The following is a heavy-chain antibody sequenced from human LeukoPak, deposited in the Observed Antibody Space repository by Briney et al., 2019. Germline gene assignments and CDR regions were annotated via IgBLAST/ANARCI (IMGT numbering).Heavy chain of an antibody. Sequence: GGSLRLSCAASGFIFNSFAMSWVRQAPGKGLEWVSTFSGSGSRTSYADSMKGRFTISRDNSKNTLYLQMKSLRAEDTAVYYCAKNALAAGVAHYYDSSGSFDYWGQGTLVTVSS. CDR2: FSGSGSRT. CDR3: AKNALAAGVAHYYDSSGSFDY. V-gene: IGHV3-23*01. D-gene: IGHD3-22*01. J-gene: IGHJ4*02. CDR1: GFIFNSFA.